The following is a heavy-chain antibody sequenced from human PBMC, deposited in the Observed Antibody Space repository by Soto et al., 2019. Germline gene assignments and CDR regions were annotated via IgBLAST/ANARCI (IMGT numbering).Heavy chain of an antibody. Sequence: QVQLQESGPGLVKPSQTLSLTCTVSGGSISSGGYYWSWIRQHPGKGLEWIGYIYYSGSTYYNPSLKSRVTISVDTSKNPCSLKLSSVTAADTAVYYCARTDMVRGVIITAYFDYWGQGTLVTVSS. CDR1: GGSISSGGYY. J-gene: IGHJ4*02. V-gene: IGHV4-31*03. CDR3: ARTDMVRGVIITAYFDY. CDR2: IYYSGST. D-gene: IGHD3-10*01.